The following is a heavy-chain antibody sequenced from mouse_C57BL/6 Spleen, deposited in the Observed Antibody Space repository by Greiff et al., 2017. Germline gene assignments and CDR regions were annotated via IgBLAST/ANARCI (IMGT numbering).Heavy chain of an antibody. CDR1: GYTFTDYY. J-gene: IGHJ1*03. D-gene: IGHD1-1*01. CDR3: ARGTYGSSLWYFDV. Sequence: VQLKQSGPVLVKPGASVKMSCKASGYTFTDYYMNWVKQSHGKSLEWIGVINPYNGGTSYNQKFKGKATLTVDKSSSTAYMELNSLTSEDSAVYYCARGTYGSSLWYFDVWGTGTTVTVSS. V-gene: IGHV1-19*01. CDR2: INPYNGGT.